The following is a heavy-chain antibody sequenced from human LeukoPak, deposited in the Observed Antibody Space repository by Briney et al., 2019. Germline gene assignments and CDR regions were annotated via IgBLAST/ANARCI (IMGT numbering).Heavy chain of an antibody. J-gene: IGHJ4*02. CDR2: IYSGGST. Sequence: GGSLRLSCVVSGFTVSNNYMSWVRQAPRKGLEWVSLIYSGGSTYYADSVKGRFTISRDNSKNTVYLQMNSLRSDDTAVYYCARGPPNWGYDYWGPGTLVTVSS. CDR3: ARGPPNWGYDY. V-gene: IGHV3-53*05. CDR1: GFTVSNNY. D-gene: IGHD7-27*01.